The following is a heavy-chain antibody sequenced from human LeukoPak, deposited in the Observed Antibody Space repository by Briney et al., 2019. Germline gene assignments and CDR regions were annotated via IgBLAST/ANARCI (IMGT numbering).Heavy chain of an antibody. J-gene: IGHJ4*02. D-gene: IGHD3-10*01. V-gene: IGHV3-11*06. CDR1: GFTFSDYY. Sequence: GGSLRLSCAASGFTFSDYYMSWIRQAPGKGLEWVSYISSSSYTNYADSVKGRFTISRDNAKNSLYLQMNSLRAEDTAVYYCARTSGSLYYDGSGSYYGYWGQGTLVTVSS. CDR3: ARTSGSLYYDGSGSYYGY. CDR2: ISSSSYT.